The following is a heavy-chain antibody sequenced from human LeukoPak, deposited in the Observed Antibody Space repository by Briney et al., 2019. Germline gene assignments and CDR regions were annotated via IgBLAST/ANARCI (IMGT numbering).Heavy chain of an antibody. D-gene: IGHD3-22*01. J-gene: IGHJ4*02. CDR3: ARDLYYDSSGYYHFDY. CDR1: GGSISDYY. Sequence: SETLSLTCSVSGGSISDYYWTWIRQPAGKGLEWIGRINASGTTRYNPSLKSRVTISVDTSKNQFSLKLSSVTAADTAVYYCARDLYYDSSGYYHFDYWGQGTLVTVSS. CDR2: INASGTT. V-gene: IGHV4-4*07.